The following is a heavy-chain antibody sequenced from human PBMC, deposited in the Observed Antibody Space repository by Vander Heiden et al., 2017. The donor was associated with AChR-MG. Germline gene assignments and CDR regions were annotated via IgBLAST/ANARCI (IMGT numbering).Heavy chain of an antibody. CDR3: ARDPGWLQFRYYFDY. V-gene: IGHV3-48*03. CDR2: ISSSGSTI. D-gene: IGHD5-12*01. J-gene: IGHJ4*02. CDR1: AFPFSSNE. Sequence: EVQLVESGGGLVQPGGSLRPSCAASAFPFSSNEVNWVRQAPGKGLEWVSYISSSGSTIYYADSVKGRFTISRDNAKNSLYLQMNSLRAEDTAVYYCARDPGWLQFRYYFDYWGQGTLVTVSS.